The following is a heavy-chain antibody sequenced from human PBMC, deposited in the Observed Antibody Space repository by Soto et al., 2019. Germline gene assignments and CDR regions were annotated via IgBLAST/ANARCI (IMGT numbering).Heavy chain of an antibody. CDR2: IFTTGTTI. CDR1: GFTFSSYA. J-gene: IGHJ4*02. CDR3: ARDKDWAFDY. V-gene: IGHV3-48*03. Sequence: GGSLRLSCAASGFTFSSYAMSWVRQAPGKGLEWVSYIFTTGTTIYYADSVKGRFTVSRDNAKNSVFLLLNSLRAEDTAVYYCARDKDWAFDYWGQGTPVIVSS. D-gene: IGHD3-9*01.